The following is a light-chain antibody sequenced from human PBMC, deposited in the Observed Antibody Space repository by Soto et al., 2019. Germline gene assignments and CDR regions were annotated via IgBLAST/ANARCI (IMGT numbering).Light chain of an antibody. CDR1: QSVGST. CDR2: GSA. V-gene: IGKV3-15*01. J-gene: IGKJ2*01. CDR3: QQYSNWPPYT. Sequence: DIVMTQSPGSLSASPGESVTLSCRASQSVGSTLAWSQHQPGQAPSVLIYGSATRATGIPDRFSGSGSGTDFTLTINSLQSEDFVLYYCQQYSNWPPYTFGQGTKLEMK.